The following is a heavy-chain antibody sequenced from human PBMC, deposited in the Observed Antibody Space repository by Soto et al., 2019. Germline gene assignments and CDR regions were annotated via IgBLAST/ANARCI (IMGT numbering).Heavy chain of an antibody. V-gene: IGHV3-7*05. CDR2: IKEDGSEK. J-gene: IGHJ6*02. CDR3: ARDDFYSSDV. CDR1: GFTFRRYW. D-gene: IGHD3-3*01. Sequence: GGSLRLSCAASGFTFRRYWMSWVRQAPGKGLEWVANIKEDGSEKYYVDSVKGRFTISRDNAKNSLYLQMNSLRAEDTAVYYCARDDFYSSDVWGQGTTVTGSS.